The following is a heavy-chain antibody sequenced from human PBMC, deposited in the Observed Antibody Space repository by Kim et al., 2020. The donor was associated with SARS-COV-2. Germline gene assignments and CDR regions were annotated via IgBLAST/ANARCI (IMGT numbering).Heavy chain of an antibody. D-gene: IGHD1-26*01. V-gene: IGHV3-74*01. Sequence: ADSVKGRFTISRDNAKNTLYLQMNSLRAEDTAVYYCARVGPLVGATTPFDYWGQGTLVTVSS. CDR3: ARVGPLVGATTPFDY. J-gene: IGHJ4*02.